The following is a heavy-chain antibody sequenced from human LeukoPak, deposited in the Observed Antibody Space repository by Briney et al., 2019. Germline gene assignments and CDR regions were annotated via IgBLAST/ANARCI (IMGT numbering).Heavy chain of an antibody. CDR2: IYPGDSDT. D-gene: IGHD1-26*01. Sequence: GESLKISCQGSGYSFTNYWIAWVRQMPGRSLEWMGIIYPGDSDTRYSPSFQGQVTISADKSISTAYLQWSSLKASDTAMYYCARRGTSYTAYYFDSWGQGTLVTVSS. J-gene: IGHJ4*02. CDR1: GYSFTNYW. CDR3: ARRGTSYTAYYFDS. V-gene: IGHV5-51*01.